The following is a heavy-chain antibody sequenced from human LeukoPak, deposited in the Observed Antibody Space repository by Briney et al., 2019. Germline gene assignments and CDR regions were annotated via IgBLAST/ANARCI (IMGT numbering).Heavy chain of an antibody. CDR1: GGSISSYY. CDR3: ARVCSSSWTRTYYYYMDV. J-gene: IGHJ6*03. V-gene: IGHV4-59*12. CDR2: IYYSGST. Sequence: SETLSLTCAVYGGSISSYYWSWIRQPPGKGLEWIGYIYYSGSTNYNPSLKSRVTISVDTSKNQFSLRLSSVTAADTAVYYCARVCSSSWTRTYYYYMDVWGKGTTVTVSS. D-gene: IGHD6-13*01.